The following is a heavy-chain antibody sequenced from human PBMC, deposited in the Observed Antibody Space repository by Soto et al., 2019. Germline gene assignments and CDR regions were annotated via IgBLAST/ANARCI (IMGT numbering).Heavy chain of an antibody. J-gene: IGHJ4*02. D-gene: IGHD6-13*01. CDR3: AREQPRSDSSIWYFDY. V-gene: IGHV3-48*01. CDR1: RFSFSTYG. CDR2: ISSSSSII. Sequence: EVQLVDSRGGLVHPGGSLRLSCVAARFSFSTYGMNWVRQAPGKGLEWVSYISSSSSIIYYADSVKGRFTISRDNAKNSLYLQMNSLRAEDTAMYYCAREQPRSDSSIWYFDYWGQGTLVTVSS.